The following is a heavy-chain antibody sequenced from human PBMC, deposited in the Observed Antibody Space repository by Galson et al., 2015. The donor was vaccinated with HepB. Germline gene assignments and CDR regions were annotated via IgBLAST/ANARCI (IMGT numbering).Heavy chain of an antibody. CDR1: GFTFSSYS. D-gene: IGHD1-26*01. CDR3: ARDWDLGAIVGFDY. CDR2: ISSSSSYI. J-gene: IGHJ4*02. Sequence: SLRLSCAASGFTFSSYSMNWVRQAPGKGLEWVSSISSSSSYIYYADSVKGRFTISRDNAKNSLYLQMNSLRAEDTAVYYCARDWDLGAIVGFDYWGQGTLVTVSS. V-gene: IGHV3-21*01.